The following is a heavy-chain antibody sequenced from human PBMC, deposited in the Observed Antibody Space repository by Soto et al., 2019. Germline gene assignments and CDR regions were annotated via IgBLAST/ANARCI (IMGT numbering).Heavy chain of an antibody. Sequence: GESLKISCKGSGYSFTSYWIGWVRQMPGKGLEWMGIIYPGDSDTRYSPSFQGQVTISADKSISTAYLQWSSLKASDTAMYYCLRMTTVTRYGMDVCGQGTMVTVSS. J-gene: IGHJ6*02. CDR2: IYPGDSDT. CDR1: GYSFTSYW. V-gene: IGHV5-51*01. D-gene: IGHD4-4*01. CDR3: LRMTTVTRYGMDV.